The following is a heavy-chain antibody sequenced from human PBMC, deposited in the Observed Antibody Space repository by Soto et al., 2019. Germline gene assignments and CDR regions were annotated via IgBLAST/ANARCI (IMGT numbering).Heavy chain of an antibody. CDR1: GYTFASYA. CDR3: ARDRLHLGELSLLNNYFDY. Sequence: GASVKVSCKASGYTFASYAMHWVRQAPGQRLEWMGWINAGNGNTKYSQKFQGRVTITRDTPASTAYMELSSLRSEDTAVYYCARDRLHLGELSLLNNYFDYWGQGTLVTVSS. D-gene: IGHD3-16*02. J-gene: IGHJ4*02. V-gene: IGHV1-3*01. CDR2: INAGNGNT.